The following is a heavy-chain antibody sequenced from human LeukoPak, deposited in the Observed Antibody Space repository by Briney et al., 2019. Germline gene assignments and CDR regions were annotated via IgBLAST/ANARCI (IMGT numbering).Heavy chain of an antibody. CDR3: ATEGFYY. CDR2: ISRSGDIT. V-gene: IGHV3-23*01. J-gene: IGHJ4*02. CDR1: GFTFSSYA. Sequence: PGGSLRLSCAASGFTFSSYAMSWVRQAAGAGLEYISGISRSGDITHYADSVKGRFTISRDNVQNTLYLQMNSLSADDTALYYCATEGFYYWGPGTQVTVSS.